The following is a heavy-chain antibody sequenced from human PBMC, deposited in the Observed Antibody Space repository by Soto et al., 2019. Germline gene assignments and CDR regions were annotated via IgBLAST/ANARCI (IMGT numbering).Heavy chain of an antibody. CDR1: GYSFSSDG. CDR2: INTYNGNR. CDR3: ASDRLRSYDSSGFYS. V-gene: IGHV1-18*01. Sequence: QVQLVQSGAELRKPGASVKVSCKASGYSFSSDGINWERQAPGQGLEWMGWINTYNGNRNYAQKFEDRVTMTTATSTNTVYMELRSLKSDDTAIYYCASDRLRSYDSSGFYSWGQGILVTVSS. J-gene: IGHJ4*02. D-gene: IGHD3-22*01.